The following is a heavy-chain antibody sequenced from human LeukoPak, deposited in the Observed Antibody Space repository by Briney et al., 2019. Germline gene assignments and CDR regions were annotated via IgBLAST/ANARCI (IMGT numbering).Heavy chain of an antibody. CDR2: IIPILGIA. Sequence: SVKVSCKASGGTFSSYTISWVRQAPGQGLEWTGRIIPILGIANYAQKFQGRVTITADKSTSTAYMELSSLRSEDTAVYYCARGSITIFGVVIHAFDIWGQGTMVTVSS. V-gene: IGHV1-69*02. CDR3: ARGSITIFGVVIHAFDI. J-gene: IGHJ3*02. CDR1: GGTFSSYT. D-gene: IGHD3-3*01.